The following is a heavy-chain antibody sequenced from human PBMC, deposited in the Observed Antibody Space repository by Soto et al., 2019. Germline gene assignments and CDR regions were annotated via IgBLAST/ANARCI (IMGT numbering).Heavy chain of an antibody. CDR2: IDPSDSYT. J-gene: IGHJ6*02. CDR1: GYSFTSYW. V-gene: IGHV5-10-1*01. CDR3: ARLNYGDSTGPYYGMDV. Sequence: PGESLKISCKGSGYSFTSYWISWVRQMPGKGLEWMGRIDPSDSYTNYSPSFQGHVTISADKSISTAYLQWSSLKASDTAMYYCARLNYGDSTGPYYGMDVWGQGTTVTVSS. D-gene: IGHD4-17*01.